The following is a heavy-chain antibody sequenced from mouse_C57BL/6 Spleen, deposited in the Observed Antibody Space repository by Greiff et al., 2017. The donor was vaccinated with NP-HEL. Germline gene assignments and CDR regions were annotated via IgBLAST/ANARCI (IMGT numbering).Heavy chain of an antibody. CDR1: GYTFTDYE. D-gene: IGHD2-4*01. CDR2: IDPETGGT. J-gene: IGHJ1*03. Sequence: ESGAELVRPGASVTLSCKASGYTFTDYEMHWVKQTPVHGLEWIGAIDPETGGTAYNQKFKGKAILTADKSSSTAYMELRSLTSEDSAVYYCTRNYDYDRNWYFDVWGTGTTVTVSS. V-gene: IGHV1-15*01. CDR3: TRNYDYDRNWYFDV.